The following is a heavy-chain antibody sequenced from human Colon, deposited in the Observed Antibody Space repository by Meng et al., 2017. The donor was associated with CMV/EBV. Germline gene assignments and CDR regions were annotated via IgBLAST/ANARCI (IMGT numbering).Heavy chain of an antibody. CDR2: ISYDGNNK. V-gene: IGHV3-30-3*01. CDR1: GFTFSKYN. J-gene: IGHJ5*02. Sequence: GGSLRLSCAATGFTFSKYNFHWVRQAPGKGLEWVALISYDGNNKFYGDSVEGRFTLSRDNSQNTVTVQMNSLRGDDTAVYYCARGSNSSFDPWGQGTWVTVSS. D-gene: IGHD4-11*01. CDR3: ARGSNSSFDP.